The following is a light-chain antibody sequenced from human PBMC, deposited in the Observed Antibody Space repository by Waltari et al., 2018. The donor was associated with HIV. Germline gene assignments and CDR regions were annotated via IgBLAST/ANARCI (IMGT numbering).Light chain of an antibody. CDR3: QQYDNLPLT. V-gene: IGKV1-33*01. J-gene: IGKJ4*01. Sequence: FQMTTAPSSLSASGGDRVTITCQASQDISNYLNWYQQKPGKAPKLLIYDASNLETGVPSRFSGSGSGTDFTFTISSLQPEDIATYYCQQYDNLPLTFGGGTKVEIK. CDR2: DAS. CDR1: QDISNY.